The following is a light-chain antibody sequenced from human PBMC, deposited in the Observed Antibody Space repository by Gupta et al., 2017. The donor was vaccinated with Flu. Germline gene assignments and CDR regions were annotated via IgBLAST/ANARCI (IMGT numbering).Light chain of an antibody. CDR3: AAWDDSLNGWV. Sequence: SNIGVNPVNWYQQFPSTVPKLLIHTNSQRPSGVPERFSGSKSGASASLAISGLLFEDEADYYCAAWDDSLNGWVFGGGTKLAVL. J-gene: IGLJ3*02. V-gene: IGLV1-44*01. CDR1: SNIGVNP. CDR2: TNS.